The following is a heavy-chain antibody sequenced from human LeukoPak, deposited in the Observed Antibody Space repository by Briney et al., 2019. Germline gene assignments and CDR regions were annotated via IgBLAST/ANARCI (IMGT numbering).Heavy chain of an antibody. CDR1: GFTFSTYD. D-gene: IGHD1-26*01. Sequence: PGGSLRLSCAASGFTFSTYDMNWVRQAPGKGLEWVSFISNSETTMYYADSVKGRFTISRDNVKNSVYLQMNNLRAEDTAVYYCARVRGGSGRSYAADAFDIWGQGTMVTVSS. CDR2: ISNSETTM. CDR3: ARVRGGSGRSYAADAFDI. V-gene: IGHV3-48*03. J-gene: IGHJ3*02.